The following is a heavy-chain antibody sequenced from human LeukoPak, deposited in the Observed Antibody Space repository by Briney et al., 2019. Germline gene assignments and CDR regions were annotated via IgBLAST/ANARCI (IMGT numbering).Heavy chain of an antibody. Sequence: GGSLRLSCAASGFTFSDYYMSWIRQAPGKRLEWVSYIRSSSSYTKYADSGKGRFTISRDNAKNSLYLQMNSLRAEDTAVYYCARGYCSSSSCPLNDYWGQGTLVTVSS. V-gene: IGHV3-11*05. D-gene: IGHD2-2*01. CDR3: ARGYCSSSSCPLNDY. CDR2: IRSSSSYT. CDR1: GFTFSDYY. J-gene: IGHJ4*02.